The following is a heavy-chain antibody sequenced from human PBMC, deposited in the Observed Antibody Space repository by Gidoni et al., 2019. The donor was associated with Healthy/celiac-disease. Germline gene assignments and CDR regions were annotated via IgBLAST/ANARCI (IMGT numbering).Heavy chain of an antibody. CDR2: IDYSGST. V-gene: IGHV4-39*01. CDR1: GGSISSSRSY. CDR3: ARRSADSSWYVEFPWFDP. D-gene: IGHD6-13*01. J-gene: IGHJ5*02. Sequence: QLQLQESAPGLVEPSDTLSLTCTLAGGSISSSRSYWGWIRQPPGKGLEWIGCIDYSGSTYHNPSLKSRFPISVDTSKNQFSLKLSFVTAADTAVYYCARRSADSSWYVEFPWFDPWGQGTLVTVSS.